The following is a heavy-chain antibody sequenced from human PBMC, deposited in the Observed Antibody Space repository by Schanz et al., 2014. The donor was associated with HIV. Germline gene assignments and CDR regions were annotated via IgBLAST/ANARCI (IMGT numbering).Heavy chain of an antibody. D-gene: IGHD2-21*02. CDR3: ARETRSCGGDCYPLDY. CDR1: GFTFSTYG. J-gene: IGHJ4*02. V-gene: IGHV3-73*01. CDR2: IRSKANNYAT. Sequence: DVQLVESGGGVVQPGRSLRLSCAASGFTFSTYGMHWVRQGPGKGLEWVGRIRSKANNYATAYAASVKGRFTISRDDSKNTAYLQMNSLRPEDTAVYYCARETRSCGGDCYPLDYWGQGTLVTVSS.